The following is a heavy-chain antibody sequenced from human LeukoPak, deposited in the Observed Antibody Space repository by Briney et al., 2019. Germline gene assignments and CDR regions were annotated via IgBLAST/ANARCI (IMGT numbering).Heavy chain of an antibody. D-gene: IGHD3-10*01. CDR3: ARHSNYGSGSYYRYWFDP. V-gene: IGHV4-59*08. Sequence: SETLSLTCTVSGGSISSYYWSWIRQPPGKGLEWIGYIYYSGSTNYNPSLKSRVTISVDTSKNQFSLKLSSVTAADTAVYYCARHSNYGSGSYYRYWFDPWSQGTLVTVSS. J-gene: IGHJ5*02. CDR1: GGSISSYY. CDR2: IYYSGST.